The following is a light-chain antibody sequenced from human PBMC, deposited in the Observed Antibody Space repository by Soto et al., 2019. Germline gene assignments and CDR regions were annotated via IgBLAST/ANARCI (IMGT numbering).Light chain of an antibody. J-gene: IGKJ1*01. V-gene: IGKV1-5*03. CDR3: QHYNSYSEA. Sequence: IQMTESPSTLSASVGNRVTITCRASQSISSWWAWYQQKPGKAPKLLIYKASTLKSGVPSRFSGSGSGTEFTLTISSLQPDDFAIYYCQHYNSYSEAFGQGTKVDI. CDR1: QSISSW. CDR2: KAS.